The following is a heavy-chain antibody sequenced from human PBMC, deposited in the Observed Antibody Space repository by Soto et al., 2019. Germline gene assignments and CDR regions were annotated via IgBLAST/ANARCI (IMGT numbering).Heavy chain of an antibody. CDR3: ARGWGTAGHIANYFDY. CDR1: GGSFSGYY. V-gene: IGHV4-34*01. J-gene: IGHJ4*02. CDR2: INHSGST. Sequence: PSETLSLTCAVYGGSFSGYYWSWIRQPPGKGLEWIGEINHSGSTNYNPSLKSRVTISVDTSKNQFPLKLSSVTAADTAVYYCARGWGTAGHIANYFDYWGQGTLVTVSS. D-gene: IGHD6-19*01.